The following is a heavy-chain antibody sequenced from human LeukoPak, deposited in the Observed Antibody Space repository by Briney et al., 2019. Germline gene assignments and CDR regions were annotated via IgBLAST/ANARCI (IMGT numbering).Heavy chain of an antibody. V-gene: IGHV3-30*04. J-gene: IGHJ4*02. D-gene: IGHD1-20*01. CDR1: GFTFSSYA. Sequence: GGSLRLSCAASGFTFSSYAMHWVRQAPGKGLEWVAVISYDGSNKYYADSVKGRFTISRDNSKNTLYLQMNSLRAEDTAVCYCARDGEGNWNDTGAIDYWGQGTLVTVSS. CDR3: ARDGEGNWNDTGAIDY. CDR2: ISYDGSNK.